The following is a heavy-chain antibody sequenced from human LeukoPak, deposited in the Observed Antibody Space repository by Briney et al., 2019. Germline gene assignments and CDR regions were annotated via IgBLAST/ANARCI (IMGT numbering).Heavy chain of an antibody. CDR3: ARGYGSESYYNVNYFDY. V-gene: IGHV3-7*04. Sequence: GRSLRLSCAASGFTFSNHWMSWVRQAPGKGLEWVANIKQDGSEKYYVDSMKGRFTISRDNTKNSLYLQMSSLRAEDTAVYYCARGYGSESYYNVNYFDYWGQGTLVTVSS. CDR1: GFTFSNHW. CDR2: IKQDGSEK. D-gene: IGHD3-10*01. J-gene: IGHJ4*02.